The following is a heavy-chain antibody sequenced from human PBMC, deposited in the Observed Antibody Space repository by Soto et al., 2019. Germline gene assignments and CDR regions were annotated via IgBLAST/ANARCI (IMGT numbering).Heavy chain of an antibody. CDR1: GGSFSGYY. CDR3: ARGRWLHVRIYFDY. CDR2: INHSGGT. D-gene: IGHD5-12*01. Sequence: TLSLTCAVYGGSFSGYYWSWIRQPPGKGLEWIGEINHSGGTNYNPSLKSRVTISVDTSKNQFSLKLSSVTAADTAVYYCARGRWLHVRIYFDYSGPGTIVTV. V-gene: IGHV4-34*01. J-gene: IGHJ4*02.